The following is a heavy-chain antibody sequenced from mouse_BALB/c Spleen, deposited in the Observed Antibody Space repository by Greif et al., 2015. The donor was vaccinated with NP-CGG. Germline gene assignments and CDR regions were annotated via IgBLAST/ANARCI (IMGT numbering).Heavy chain of an antibody. D-gene: IGHD3-2*01. CDR1: GYAFTNYW. V-gene: IGHV1-63*01. CDR3: ARDREVPFDY. Sequence: LVESRAELVRPGTSVKISCKASGYAFTNYWLGWVKQRPGHGLEWIGDIYPGSGNTYYNEKFKGKATLTADKSSSTAYMQLSSLTSEDSAVYFCARDREVPFDYWGQGTTLTVSS. CDR2: IYPGSGNT. J-gene: IGHJ2*01.